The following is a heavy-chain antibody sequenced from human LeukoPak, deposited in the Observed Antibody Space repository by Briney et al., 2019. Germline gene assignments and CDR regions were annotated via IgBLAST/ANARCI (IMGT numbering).Heavy chain of an antibody. Sequence: NASETLSLTCTVSGGSISSYYWSWIRQPPGKGLEWIGYIYYSGSTNYNPSLKSRVTISVDTSKNQFSLKLSSVTAADTAVYYCARVLWFGEFWFDPWGQGTLVTVSS. CDR2: IYYSGST. V-gene: IGHV4-59*01. J-gene: IGHJ5*02. CDR3: ARVLWFGEFWFDP. D-gene: IGHD3-10*01. CDR1: GGSISSYY.